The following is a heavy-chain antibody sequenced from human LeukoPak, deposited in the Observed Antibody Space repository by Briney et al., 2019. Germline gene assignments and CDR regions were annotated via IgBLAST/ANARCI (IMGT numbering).Heavy chain of an antibody. J-gene: IGHJ3*02. CDR3: ARRRYCSNTSCYAGAFDI. D-gene: IGHD2-2*01. V-gene: IGHV5-51*01. CDR2: IHPGDSDT. CDR1: GYSFTSYW. Sequence: GESLKISCKGSGYSFTSYWVAWVRQMPGKGLEWMGIIHPGDSDTRYSSSFQGQVTISADKSITTAYLQWSSLKASDTAMYYCARRRYCSNTSCYAGAFDIWGQGTMVTVSS.